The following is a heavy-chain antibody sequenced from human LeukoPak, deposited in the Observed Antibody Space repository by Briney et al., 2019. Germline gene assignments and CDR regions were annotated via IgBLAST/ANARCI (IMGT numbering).Heavy chain of an antibody. V-gene: IGHV3-74*01. CDR1: GFTFSSYW. CDR2: INSDGSST. D-gene: IGHD2-2*01. CDR3: ARRVVVAAAPYYFDY. Sequence: GGSLRPSCAASGFTFSSYWMHWVRQGPGKGLVWVSRINSDGSSTNYADSVRGRFTISRDNAENTLYLQMNSLRVEDTAVYYCARRVVVAAAPYYFDYWGQGTLVTVSS. J-gene: IGHJ4*02.